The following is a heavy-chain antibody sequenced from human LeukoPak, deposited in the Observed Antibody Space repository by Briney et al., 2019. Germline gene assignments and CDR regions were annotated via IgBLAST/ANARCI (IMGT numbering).Heavy chain of an antibody. CDR2: ISGSGGST. CDR1: GFTFDDYG. CDR3: AKFATRAVTSAFDY. D-gene: IGHD1-14*01. V-gene: IGHV3-23*01. Sequence: RPGGSLRLSCAASGFTFDDYGMSWVRQAPGKGLEWVSAISGSGGSTYYADSVKGRFTISRDNSKNTLYLQMNSLRAEDTAVYYCAKFATRAVTSAFDYWGQGTLVTVSS. J-gene: IGHJ4*02.